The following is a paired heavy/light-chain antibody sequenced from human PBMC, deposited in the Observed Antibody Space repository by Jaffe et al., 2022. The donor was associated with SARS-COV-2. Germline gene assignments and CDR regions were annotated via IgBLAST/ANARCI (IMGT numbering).Heavy chain of an antibody. D-gene: IGHD3-22*01. J-gene: IGHJ3*02. V-gene: IGHV5-51*01. CDR3: ARTLNVEYYDSSGYYHYDAFDI. Sequence: EVQLVQSGAEVKKPGESLKISCKGSGYSFTSYWIGWVRQMPGKGLEWMGIIYPGDSDTRYSPSFQGQVTISADKSISTAYLQWSSLKASDTAMYYCARTLNVEYYDSSGYYHYDAFDIWGQGTMVTVSS. CDR2: IYPGDSDT. CDR1: GYSFTSYW.
Light chain of an antibody. Sequence: SSELTQDPAVSVALGQTVRITCQGDSLRSYYASWYQQKPGQAPVLVIYGKNNRPSGIPDRFSGSSSGNTASLTITGAQAEDEADYYCNSRDSSGNHGVFGGGTKLTVL. V-gene: IGLV3-19*01. CDR2: GKN. J-gene: IGLJ2*01. CDR1: SLRSYY. CDR3: NSRDSSGNHGV.